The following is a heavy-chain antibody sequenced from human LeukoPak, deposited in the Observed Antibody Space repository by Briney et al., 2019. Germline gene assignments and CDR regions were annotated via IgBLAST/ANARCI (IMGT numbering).Heavy chain of an antibody. V-gene: IGHV4-59*01. Sequence: GSLRLSCAASGFTFSSYAMSWVRQAPGKGLEWIGYIHNSGTSTYNLSLKSRVTISADTSKNQFSLKLNSMTTADTAVYYCTRGAGWLIDYWGQGILVTVSS. CDR2: IHNSGTS. J-gene: IGHJ4*02. D-gene: IGHD3-16*01. CDR1: GFTFSSYA. CDR3: TRGAGWLIDY.